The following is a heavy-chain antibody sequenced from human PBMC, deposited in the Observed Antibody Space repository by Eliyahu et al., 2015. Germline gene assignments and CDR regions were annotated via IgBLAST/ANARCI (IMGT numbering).Heavy chain of an antibody. J-gene: IGHJ4*02. Sequence: QVQLVQSGAEVKKPGSSVKVSCKTSGGXFSSYAISWVRQAPGQGLEWMGGIIPMFGTANYAQKFQGRVTITADESTSTAYMELSSLRSEDTAVYYCAPYTRGYTYGYGDHWGQGTLVTVSS. CDR1: GGXFSSYA. CDR2: IIPMFGTA. D-gene: IGHD5-18*01. V-gene: IGHV1-69*01. CDR3: APYTRGYTYGYGDH.